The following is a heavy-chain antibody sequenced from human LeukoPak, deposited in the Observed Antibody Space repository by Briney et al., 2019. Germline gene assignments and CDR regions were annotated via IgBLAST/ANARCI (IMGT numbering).Heavy chain of an antibody. V-gene: IGHV1-18*01. CDR2: ISAYNGDT. CDR3: ARLGYCSSTVCQ. J-gene: IGHJ4*02. Sequence: ASVRVSCKASGYTLTSYGISWVRQAPGQGLECMGWISAYNGDTNYAQKFQGRVTMTRDTSTSTVYMELSSLRSEDTAVYYCARLGYCSSTVCQWGQGTLVTVSS. D-gene: IGHD2-2*01. CDR1: GYTLTSYG.